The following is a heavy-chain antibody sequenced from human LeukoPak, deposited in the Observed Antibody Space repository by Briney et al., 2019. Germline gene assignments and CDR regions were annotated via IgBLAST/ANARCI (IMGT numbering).Heavy chain of an antibody. CDR1: GFIFSSYE. J-gene: IGHJ5*02. Sequence: GGSLRLSCEASGFIFSSYEMNWVRQAPGKGLEWVSFISSSGRTMYYADSMKGRFTVSRDNAKNSVYLQMHSLRAEDTALYYCTRDVGFRFDPWGQGTLVTVSS. V-gene: IGHV3-48*03. CDR3: TRDVGFRFDP. D-gene: IGHD2-15*01. CDR2: ISSSGRTM.